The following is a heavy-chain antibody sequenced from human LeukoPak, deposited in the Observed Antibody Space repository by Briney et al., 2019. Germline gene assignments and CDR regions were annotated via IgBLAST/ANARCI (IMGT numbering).Heavy chain of an antibody. V-gene: IGHV7-4-1*02. D-gene: IGHD2-15*01. CDR1: GYTFTSYA. CDR3: ARGGILGCCSGGSGYRQYYYYMDV. J-gene: IGHJ6*03. CDR2: FNSNTEIP. Sequence: ASVKVSCKASGYTFTSYAMNWVRQAPGQGLEWMGWFNSNTEIPTYAQGFTGRFVFSVDTSVSTAYLQISSLKAEDTAVYYCARGGILGCCSGGSGYRQYYYYMDVWGKGATVTVSS.